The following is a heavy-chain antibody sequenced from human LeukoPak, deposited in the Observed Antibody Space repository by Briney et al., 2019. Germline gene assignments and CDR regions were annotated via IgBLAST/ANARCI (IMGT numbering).Heavy chain of an antibody. CDR1: GFTFSSYA. D-gene: IGHD1-7*01. Sequence: PGGSLRLSCAASGFTFSSYAMHWVRQAPGKGLEWVAVISYDGSNKYYADSVKGRFTIPRDNSKNTLYLQMNGLRSDDTAVYYCARERAPPRHSITGTTGEIDYWGQGTLVTVSS. J-gene: IGHJ4*02. CDR3: ARERAPPRHSITGTTGEIDY. CDR2: ISYDGSNK. V-gene: IGHV3-30-3*01.